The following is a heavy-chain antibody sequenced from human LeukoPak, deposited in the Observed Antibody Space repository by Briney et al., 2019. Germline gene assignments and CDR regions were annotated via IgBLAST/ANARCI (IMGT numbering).Heavy chain of an antibody. CDR3: ARLYGSGSYYNSYFDY. CDR1: GFTVSSNY. V-gene: IGHV3-53*01. D-gene: IGHD3-10*01. J-gene: IGHJ4*02. Sequence: PGGSLRLSCAASGFTVSSNYMSWVRRAPGKGLEWVSVIYSGGSTYYADSVKGRFTISRDNSKNTLYLQMNSLRAEDTAVYYCARLYGSGSYYNSYFDYWGQGTLVTVSS. CDR2: IYSGGST.